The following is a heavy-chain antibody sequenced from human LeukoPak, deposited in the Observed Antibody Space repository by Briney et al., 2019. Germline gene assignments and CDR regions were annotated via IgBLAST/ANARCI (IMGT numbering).Heavy chain of an antibody. Sequence: GASVKVSCKASGYTFTSYGISWVRQAPGQGLEWMGWISAYNGNTNYAQKLQGRVTMTTDTSTSTAYMELRSLRSDDTAVYYCARLGPIWFGEYIYYYYMDVWGKGTTVTVSS. V-gene: IGHV1-18*01. CDR3: ARLGPIWFGEYIYYYYMDV. CDR2: ISAYNGNT. D-gene: IGHD3-10*01. J-gene: IGHJ6*03. CDR1: GYTFTSYG.